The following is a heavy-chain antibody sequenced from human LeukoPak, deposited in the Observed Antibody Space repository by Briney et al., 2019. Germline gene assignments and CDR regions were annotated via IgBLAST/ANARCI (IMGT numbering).Heavy chain of an antibody. J-gene: IGHJ4*02. V-gene: IGHV3-33*01. CDR2: IWYDGTNK. Sequence: PGGSLRLSCAASGFTFTRYGMHWVRQAPGKWLEWVAVIWYDGTNKYYADSVKGQFTISRDTSKNLLYLQMNSLTAEDTAVYYCARVSESGNSDYWGQGTLVTASS. CDR3: ARVSESGNSDY. D-gene: IGHD4-23*01. CDR1: GFTFTRYG.